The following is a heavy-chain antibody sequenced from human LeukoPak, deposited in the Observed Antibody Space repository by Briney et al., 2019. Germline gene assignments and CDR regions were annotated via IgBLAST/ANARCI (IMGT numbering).Heavy chain of an antibody. V-gene: IGHV4-59*01. CDR2: IYYSGST. J-gene: IGHJ4*02. D-gene: IGHD1-26*01. CDR1: GLTFSNAW. Sequence: GSLRLSCAASGLTFSNAWMSWVRQAPGKGLEWVGYIYYSGSTNYNPSLKSRVTISVDTSKNQFSLKLSSVTAADTAVYYCARARGALGYYFDYWGQGTLVTVSS. CDR3: ARARGALGYYFDY.